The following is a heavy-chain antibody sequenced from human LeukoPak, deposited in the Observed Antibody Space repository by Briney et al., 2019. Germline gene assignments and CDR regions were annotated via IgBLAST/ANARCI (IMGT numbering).Heavy chain of an antibody. CDR1: GGSISSSNW. J-gene: IGHJ5*02. V-gene: IGHV4-4*02. CDR3: ARSRWTPNWFDP. CDR2: IYHSGST. D-gene: IGHD3/OR15-3a*01. Sequence: PSETLSLTCTVSGGSISSSNWWSWVRQPPGKGLEWIGEIYHSGSTNYNPSLKSRVTISVDKSKNQFSLKLSSVTAADTAVYYCARSRWTPNWFDPWGQGTLVTVSS.